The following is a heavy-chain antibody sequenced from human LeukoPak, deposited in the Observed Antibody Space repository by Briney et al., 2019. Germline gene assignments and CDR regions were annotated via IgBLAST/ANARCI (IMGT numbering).Heavy chain of an antibody. J-gene: IGHJ4*02. V-gene: IGHV4-4*02. Sequence: PSGTLSLTCAVSGGSISSSNWWSWVRQPPGKGLEWIGEIYHSGSTNYNPSLKSRVTISVDTSKNQFSMKLTSVTATDTAMYYCARDYSGAGTVGATSGYWGQGTLVTVSS. CDR1: GGSISSSNW. D-gene: IGHD1-26*01. CDR3: ARDYSGAGTVGATSGY. CDR2: IYHSGST.